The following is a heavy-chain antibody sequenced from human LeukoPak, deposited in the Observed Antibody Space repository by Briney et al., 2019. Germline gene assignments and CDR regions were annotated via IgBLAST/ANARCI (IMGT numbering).Heavy chain of an antibody. CDR1: GYTFTGYY. D-gene: IGHD3-22*01. CDR3: ARDGVSLDYYDSSGDPNWFDP. V-gene: IGHV1-2*02. CDR2: INPNSGGT. J-gene: IGHJ5*02. Sequence: GASVKVSCKASGYTFTGYYMHWVRQAPGQGLEWMGWINPNSGGTNYAQKFQGRVTMTRDTSISTAYMELSSLRSEDTAVYYCARDGVSLDYYDSSGDPNWFDPWGQGTLVTVSS.